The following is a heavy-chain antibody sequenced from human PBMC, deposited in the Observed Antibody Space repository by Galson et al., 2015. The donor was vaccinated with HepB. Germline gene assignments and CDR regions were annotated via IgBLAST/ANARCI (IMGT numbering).Heavy chain of an antibody. CDR2: IDPDGTSA. J-gene: IGHJ4*02. V-gene: IGHV3-74*01. D-gene: IGHD2-21*01. CDR1: GFTFSRYR. CDR3: ANMGGCGDCADY. Sequence: SLRLSCAASGFTFSRYRLYWVRQAPGKGLVWVSRIDPDGTSATYADSVKVRFTVSRDNARNTLCLQLNSLRAEDTAVYYCANMGGCGDCADYWGQGTLVAVSS.